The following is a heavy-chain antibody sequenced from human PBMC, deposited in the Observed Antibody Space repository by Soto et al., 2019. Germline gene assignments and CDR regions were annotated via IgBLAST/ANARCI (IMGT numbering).Heavy chain of an antibody. Sequence: QLQLQESGPGLVKPSETLSLTCTVSGGSISSSNYYWGWIRQPPGKGLEWIGSIYYSGSTYYNPSLKSRVTISVDTSKNQFSLKLSSVTAADTAVYYCARHPTYSSGWTDYWGQGTLVTVSS. J-gene: IGHJ4*02. CDR3: ARHPTYSSGWTDY. V-gene: IGHV4-39*01. CDR1: GGSISSSNYY. D-gene: IGHD6-19*01. CDR2: IYYSGST.